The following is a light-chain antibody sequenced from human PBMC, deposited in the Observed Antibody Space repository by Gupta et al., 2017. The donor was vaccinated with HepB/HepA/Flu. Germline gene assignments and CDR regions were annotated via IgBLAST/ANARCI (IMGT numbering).Light chain of an antibody. J-gene: IGLJ2*01. CDR3: SSYTSSKTWV. V-gene: IGLV2-14*01. CDR1: SSDVGGYIY. Sequence: QSALTQPASMSGSPGQWITISCTGTSSDVGGYIYVSWYQQHPGKAPKRLIYDVTNRPSGVSSRFSGSKSGNTASLTIAGLQAEDEADYFCSSYTSSKTWVFGGGTKLTGL. CDR2: DVT.